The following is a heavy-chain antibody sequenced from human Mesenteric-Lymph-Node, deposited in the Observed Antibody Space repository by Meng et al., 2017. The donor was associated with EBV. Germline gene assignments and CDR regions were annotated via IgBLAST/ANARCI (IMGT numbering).Heavy chain of an antibody. J-gene: IGHJ5*02. CDR3: ASHRYCSSTSCSWFDP. D-gene: IGHD2-2*01. CDR2: IYHSGST. CDR1: GGSISSSNW. V-gene: IGHV4-4*03. Sequence: QGQRQESGPGPVQPPGPPALTCASSGGSISSSNWWSWVRQPQGKGLEWIGEIYHSGSTNYNPSLKSRVTISVDKSKNQFSLKLSSVTAADTAVYYCASHRYCSSTSCSWFDPWGQGTLVTVSS.